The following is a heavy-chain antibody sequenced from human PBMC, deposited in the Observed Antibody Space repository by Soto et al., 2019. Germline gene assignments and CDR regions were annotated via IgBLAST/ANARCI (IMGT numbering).Heavy chain of an antibody. CDR2: IKQDGSEK. CDR1: GFTFSSYW. J-gene: IGHJ2*01. D-gene: IGHD6-19*01. CDR3: ARSGGSWQWLVRGWYFDL. Sequence: EVQLVESGGGLVQPGGSLRLSCAASGFTFSSYWMSWVRQAPGKGLEWVANIKQDGSEKYYVDSVKGRFTISRDNAKNSLYLQMNSLRAEDTAVYYCARSGGSWQWLVRGWYFDLWGRGTLVTVSS. V-gene: IGHV3-7*01.